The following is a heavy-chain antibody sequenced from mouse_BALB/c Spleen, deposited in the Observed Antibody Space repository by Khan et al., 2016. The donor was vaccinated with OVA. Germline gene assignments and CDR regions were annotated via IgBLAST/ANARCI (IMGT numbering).Heavy chain of an antibody. D-gene: IGHD2-1*01. CDR1: GYTFTNYW. V-gene: IGHV1S132*01. CDR2: IFPGTGTT. J-gene: IGHJ3*01. Sequence: QVQLQRSGAELVKPGASVKLSCKTSGYTFTNYWIQWVKQRPGQGLGWIGEIFPGTGTTYFNEDFKGKATLTIDTSSATAYMQLSSLTSEDSAVYFCARGYFGNYEFAYWGQGTLVTVSA. CDR3: ARGYFGNYEFAY.